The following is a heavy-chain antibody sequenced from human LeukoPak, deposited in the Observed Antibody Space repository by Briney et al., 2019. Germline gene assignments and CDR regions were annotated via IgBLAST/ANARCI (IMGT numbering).Heavy chain of an antibody. CDR1: GGSISTITYY. J-gene: IGHJ4*02. CDR2: IYHSGST. Sequence: SETLSLTCSVSGGSISTITYYWGWIRQPPGKGLEWIGYIYHSGSTYYNPSLKSRVTISVDRSKNQFSLKLSSVTAADTAVYYCARDNYGFDYWGQGTLVTVSS. CDR3: ARDNYGFDY. D-gene: IGHD4-11*01. V-gene: IGHV4-39*07.